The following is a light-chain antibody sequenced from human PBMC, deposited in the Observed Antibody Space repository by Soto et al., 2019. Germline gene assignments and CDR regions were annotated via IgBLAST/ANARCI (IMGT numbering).Light chain of an antibody. CDR3: QTWGTGIQV. Sequence: QPVLTQSPSASASLGASVKLTCTLSSGHSSYAIAWHQQQPEKDPRYLMKLNSDGSHSKGDGIPDRFSGSSSGAERYLTISSLQSEYEADYYCQTWGTGIQVFGGGTKVTVL. J-gene: IGLJ2*01. CDR2: LNSDGSH. CDR1: SGHSSYA. V-gene: IGLV4-69*01.